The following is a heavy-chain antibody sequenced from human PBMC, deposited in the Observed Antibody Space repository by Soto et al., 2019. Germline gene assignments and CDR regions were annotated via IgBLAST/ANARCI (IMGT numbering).Heavy chain of an antibody. CDR3: ARDDVSMVTTFLDY. D-gene: IGHD2-21*02. V-gene: IGHV3-33*01. CDR1: GFPFNNYA. CDR2: IWHDGSNE. J-gene: IGHJ4*02. Sequence: LRLSCAASGFPFNNYAMHWVRQAPGKGLEWVAVIWHDGSNEHYADSVKGRFRIARDNSNNTLYLQMNSLRGEDTALYYCARDDVSMVTTFLDYWGLGTLVT.